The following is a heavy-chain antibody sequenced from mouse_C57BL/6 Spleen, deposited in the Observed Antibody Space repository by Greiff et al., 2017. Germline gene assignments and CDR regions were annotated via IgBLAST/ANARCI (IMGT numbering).Heavy chain of an antibody. CDR3: ARMYYYGSSYVDFDV. D-gene: IGHD1-1*01. Sequence: QVQLQQPGTELVKPGASVKLSCKASGYTFTRYWMHWVKQRPGQGLEWIGNVNPSTGGPNYNEKFKSKATLTVDNSSSTAYMQLSSLTSEDFAVYYCARMYYYGSSYVDFDVWGTGTTVTVSS. J-gene: IGHJ1*03. CDR2: VNPSTGGP. V-gene: IGHV1-53*01. CDR1: GYTFTRYW.